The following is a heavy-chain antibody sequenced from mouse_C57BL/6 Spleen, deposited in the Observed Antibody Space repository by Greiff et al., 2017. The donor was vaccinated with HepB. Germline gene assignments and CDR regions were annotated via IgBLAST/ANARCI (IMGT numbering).Heavy chain of an antibody. CDR2: IDPSDSYT. CDR3: ALNYYGSSYTPYAMDY. J-gene: IGHJ4*01. D-gene: IGHD1-1*01. Sequence: QVQLQQPGAELVRPGTSVKLSCKASGYTFTSYWMHWVKQRPGQGLEWIGVIDPSDSYTNYNQKFKGKATLTVDTSSSTAYMQLSSLTSEDSAVYYCALNYYGSSYTPYAMDYWGQGTSVTVSS. CDR1: GYTFTSYW. V-gene: IGHV1-59*01.